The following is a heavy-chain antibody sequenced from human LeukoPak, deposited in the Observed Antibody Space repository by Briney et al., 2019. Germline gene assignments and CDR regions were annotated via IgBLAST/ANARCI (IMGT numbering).Heavy chain of an antibody. CDR2: ISTDGYTT. Sequence: GGSMRLSCAASGLAFSAYKMHWVRQAPRKGLVWVSRISTDGYTTDYADFVQGQFTASRDNTKNTWSLEMNSLRAEDTAVYYCVVGGSPGYWGQGTLVTVSS. D-gene: IGHD2-15*01. CDR3: VVGGSPGY. J-gene: IGHJ4*02. V-gene: IGHV3-74*01. CDR1: GLAFSAYK.